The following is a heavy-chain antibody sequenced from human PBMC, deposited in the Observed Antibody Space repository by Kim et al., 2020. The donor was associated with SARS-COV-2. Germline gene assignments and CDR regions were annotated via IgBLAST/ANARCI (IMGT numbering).Heavy chain of an antibody. V-gene: IGHV1-46*01. Sequence: ASVKVSCKASGYTFTSYYMHWVRQAPGQGLEWMGIINPSGGSTSYAQKFQGRVTMTRDTSTSTVYMELSSLRSEDTAVYYCARDGGIGRDYYDSSGYSYYFDYWGQGTLVTVSS. CDR3: ARDGGIGRDYYDSSGYSYYFDY. J-gene: IGHJ4*02. CDR2: INPSGGST. CDR1: GYTFTSYY. D-gene: IGHD3-22*01.